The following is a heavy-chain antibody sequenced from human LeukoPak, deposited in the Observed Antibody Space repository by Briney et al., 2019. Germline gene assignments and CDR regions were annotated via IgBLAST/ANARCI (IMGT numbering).Heavy chain of an antibody. D-gene: IGHD1-14*01. Sequence: ASVKLSCAVSGYTLTELSMHWVRQAPGNGLEWMGGFDAEDGEPIYAQKFQGRVTMTEDTSTDTAYMELSSLRSEDTAVYYCTTVGRNHYFDYWGQETLVTVSS. CDR2: FDAEDGEP. CDR3: TTVGRNHYFDY. V-gene: IGHV1-24*01. CDR1: GYTLTELS. J-gene: IGHJ4*02.